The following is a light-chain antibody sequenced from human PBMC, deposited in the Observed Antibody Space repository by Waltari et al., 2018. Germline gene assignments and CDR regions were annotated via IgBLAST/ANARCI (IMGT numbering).Light chain of an antibody. CDR3: SSYTTSTAPGV. Sequence: QSALTQPASVSGSPGQSITISCTGTSSDVGAYNFVSWYQQHPGKAPHLIIYEVSERPPGVSNRSSGSKSDNTASLTISGRQAEDEADYYCSSYTTSTAPGVFGAGTKVTVL. CDR1: SSDVGAYNF. V-gene: IGLV2-14*01. CDR2: EVS. J-gene: IGLJ1*01.